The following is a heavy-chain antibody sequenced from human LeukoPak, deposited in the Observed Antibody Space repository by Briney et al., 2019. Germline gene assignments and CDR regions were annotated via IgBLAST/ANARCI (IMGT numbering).Heavy chain of an antibody. CDR2: ISSSSSYI. CDR1: GFTFSSYS. Sequence: GGSLRLSCAASGFTFSSYSMNWVRQAPGKWLEWVSSISSSSSYIYYADSVKGRFTISRDNAKNSLYLQMNSQRAEDTAVYYCARDRANGYLIDYWGQGTLVTVSS. J-gene: IGHJ4*02. V-gene: IGHV3-21*01. D-gene: IGHD2-8*01. CDR3: ARDRANGYLIDY.